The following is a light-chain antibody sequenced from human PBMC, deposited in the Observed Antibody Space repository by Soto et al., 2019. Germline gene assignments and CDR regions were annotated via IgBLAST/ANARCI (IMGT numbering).Light chain of an antibody. J-gene: IGKJ2*01. CDR3: QQYNSYSRYT. Sequence: DIRMTQSRSTLSASVGDRVTNACRTSQSISSWLAWYQQKPGKAPKLLIYKASTLESGVPSRFSGSGSGTEFTLTISSLQPDDFATYYCQQYNSYSRYTFGQGTKLEIK. V-gene: IGKV1-5*03. CDR1: QSISSW. CDR2: KAS.